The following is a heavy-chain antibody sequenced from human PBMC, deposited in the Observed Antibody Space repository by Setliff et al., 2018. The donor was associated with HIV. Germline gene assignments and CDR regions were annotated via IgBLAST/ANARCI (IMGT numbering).Heavy chain of an antibody. CDR3: ARLGYYNFWSGYWTDY. CDR1: GGSISSSNW. V-gene: IGHV4-4*02. Sequence: SETLSLTCAVSGGSISSSNWWSWVRQSPGKGLEWIGYIYYSGGTFYNPSLKSRLAISLDMSKNQFSLKLNSVTAADTATYYCARLGYYNFWSGYWTDYWGHGTLVTVSS. J-gene: IGHJ4*01. CDR2: IYYSGGT. D-gene: IGHD3-3*01.